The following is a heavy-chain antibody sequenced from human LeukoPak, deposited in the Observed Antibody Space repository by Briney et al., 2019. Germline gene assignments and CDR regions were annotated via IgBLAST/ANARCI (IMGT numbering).Heavy chain of an antibody. Sequence: HGASVTVSCKASGYTFTSYDINWVRQAPGQGLEWMGGIIPFFGTANYAQKFQGRVTITADESTSTAYMELSSLRSEDTAVYYCARGPEWRGPSHYYYYYMDVWGKGTTVTISS. CDR2: IIPFFGTA. J-gene: IGHJ6*03. D-gene: IGHD3-3*01. V-gene: IGHV1-69*13. CDR3: ARGPEWRGPSHYYYYYMDV. CDR1: GYTFTSYD.